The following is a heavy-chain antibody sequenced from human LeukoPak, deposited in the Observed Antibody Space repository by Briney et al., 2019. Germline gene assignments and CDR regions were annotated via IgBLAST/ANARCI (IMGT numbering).Heavy chain of an antibody. Sequence: PGGSLRLSCAASGFTFSSYAMHWVRQAPGKGLEWVAVISYDGSNKYYADSAKGRFTISRDNSKNTLYLQMNSLRAEDTAVYYCARALTATTVVTPQAYWGQGTLVTVSS. V-gene: IGHV3-30-3*01. CDR2: ISYDGSNK. CDR1: GFTFSSYA. J-gene: IGHJ4*02. CDR3: ARALTATTVVTPQAY. D-gene: IGHD4-23*01.